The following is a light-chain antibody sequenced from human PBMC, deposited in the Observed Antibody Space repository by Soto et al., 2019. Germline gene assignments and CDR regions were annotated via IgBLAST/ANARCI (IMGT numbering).Light chain of an antibody. CDR1: SSNIGNNY. CDR2: DNN. Sequence: QSVLTQPPSVSAAPGQKVTISCSGSSSNIGNNYVSWYQHLPGTAPKLLIYDNNRRPSGIPDRFSGSKSGTSATLGITGLQTGDEADYYCGTWDSGLSVGVFGGGTKVTVL. V-gene: IGLV1-51*01. J-gene: IGLJ2*01. CDR3: GTWDSGLSVGV.